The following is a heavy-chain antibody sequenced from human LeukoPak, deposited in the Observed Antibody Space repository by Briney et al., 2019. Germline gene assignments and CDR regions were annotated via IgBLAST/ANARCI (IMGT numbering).Heavy chain of an antibody. CDR1: GFTFSSYA. J-gene: IGHJ3*02. CDR2: ISYDGSNK. CDR3: ARDPATIAAAGPGYGAFDI. V-gene: IGHV3-30-3*01. Sequence: GGSLRLSCAASGFTFSSYAMHWVRQAPGKGLEWVAVISYDGSNKYYADSVKGRFTIPRDNSKNTLYLQMNSLRAEDTAVYYCARDPATIAAAGPGYGAFDIWGQGTMVTVSS. D-gene: IGHD6-13*01.